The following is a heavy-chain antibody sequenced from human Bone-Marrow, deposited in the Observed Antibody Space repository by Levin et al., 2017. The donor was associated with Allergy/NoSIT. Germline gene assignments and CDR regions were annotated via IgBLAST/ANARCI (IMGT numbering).Heavy chain of an antibody. CDR1: GYTLTELS. CDR2: FDPEDGET. D-gene: IGHD7-27*01. V-gene: IGHV1-24*01. Sequence: AASVKVSCKVSGYTLTELSMHWVRQAPGKGLEWMGGFDPEDGETIYAQKFQGRVTMTEDTSTDTAYMELSSLRSEDTAVYYCATTDWGFPRKDAFDIWGQGTMVTVSS. CDR3: ATTDWGFPRKDAFDI. J-gene: IGHJ3*02.